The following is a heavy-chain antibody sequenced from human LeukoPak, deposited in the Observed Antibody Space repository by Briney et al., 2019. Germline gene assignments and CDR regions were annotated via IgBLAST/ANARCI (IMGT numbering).Heavy chain of an antibody. V-gene: IGHV5-51*01. CDR2: IFYGDADT. J-gene: IGHJ6*04. Sequence: GESLQIFCKGAGCIFTSYWIGRGRRLPAKDLEGMGAIFYGDADTRYSPSFEGQVTISTDESINTAYLQWSSLKASDTAMYYCARLPNDCGDQKRYYDYGMDVWGKGTTVTVSS. CDR3: ARLPNDCGDQKRYYDYGMDV. D-gene: IGHD4-17*01. CDR1: GCIFTSYW.